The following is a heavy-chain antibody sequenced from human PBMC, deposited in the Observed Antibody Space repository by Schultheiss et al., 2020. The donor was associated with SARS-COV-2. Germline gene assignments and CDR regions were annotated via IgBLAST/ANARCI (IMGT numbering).Heavy chain of an antibody. CDR3: ARDREDIVVVVAATPYYGMDV. D-gene: IGHD2-15*01. CDR1: GYTLTELS. CDR2: FDPEDGET. J-gene: IGHJ6*02. Sequence: ASVKVSCKVSGYTLTELSMHWVRQAPGKGLEWMGGFDPEDGETIYAQKFQGRVTMTEDTSTDTAYMELSSLRSEDTAVYYCARDREDIVVVVAATPYYGMDVWGQGTTGTVSS. V-gene: IGHV1-24*01.